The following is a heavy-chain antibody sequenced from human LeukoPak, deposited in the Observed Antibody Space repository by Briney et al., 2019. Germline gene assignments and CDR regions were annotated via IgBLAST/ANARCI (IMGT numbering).Heavy chain of an antibody. CDR1: GGSFSGFY. D-gene: IGHD4-11*01. CDR3: ARGSTVSSYDMDV. Sequence: PSETLSLTCAVYGGSFSGFYWSLIRQSPGKGLEWIGEINHSGSTNYNSSLKSRVTKSIDTSKNQFSLKLSSVTAADTAVYYCARGSTVSSYDMDVWGQGTTVTVSS. J-gene: IGHJ6*02. V-gene: IGHV4-34*01. CDR2: INHSGST.